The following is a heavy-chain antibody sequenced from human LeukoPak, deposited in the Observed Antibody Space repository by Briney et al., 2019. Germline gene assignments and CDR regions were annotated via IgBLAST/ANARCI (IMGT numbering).Heavy chain of an antibody. CDR2: INPNSGGT. V-gene: IGHV1-2*02. CDR1: GSTFTSYY. Sequence: ASVKVSCKASGSTFTSYYMHWVRQAPGQRLEWMGWINPNSGGTNYAQKFQGRVTMTRDTSISTAYMELSRLRSNDTAVYYCARAPRFGVLIQLDYWGQGTLVTVSS. CDR3: ARAPRFGVLIQLDY. D-gene: IGHD3-3*01. J-gene: IGHJ4*02.